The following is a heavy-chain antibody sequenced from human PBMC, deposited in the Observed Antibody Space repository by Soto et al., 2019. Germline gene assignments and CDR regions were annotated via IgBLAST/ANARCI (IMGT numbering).Heavy chain of an antibody. V-gene: IGHV3-21*01. D-gene: IGHD3-10*01. Sequence: EVQLVESGGGLIQPGGSLRLSCAASGFTVSSNYMSWVRQAPGKGLEWVSSISSSSSYIYYADSVKGRFTISRDNAKNSLYLQMNSLRAEDTAVYYCARGFGEQGGYWGQGTLVTVSS. CDR2: ISSSSSYI. CDR1: GFTVSSNY. CDR3: ARGFGEQGGY. J-gene: IGHJ4*02.